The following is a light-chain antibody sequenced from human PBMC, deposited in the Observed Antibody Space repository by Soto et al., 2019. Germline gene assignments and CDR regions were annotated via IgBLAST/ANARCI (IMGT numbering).Light chain of an antibody. J-gene: IGKJ3*01. CDR3: QQYNSHSGT. CDR2: DAS. Sequence: DIQMTQSPSTLSASVGDRVTITCRASQSISSWLAWYQQKPGKAPKLLIYDASSLESGVPSRFSGSGSGTEFTLTISSLQPDDFATYYCQQYNSHSGTFGPGTKVDIK. CDR1: QSISSW. V-gene: IGKV1-5*01.